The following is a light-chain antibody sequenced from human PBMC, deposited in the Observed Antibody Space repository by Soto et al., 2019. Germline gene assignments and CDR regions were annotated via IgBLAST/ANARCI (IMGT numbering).Light chain of an antibody. CDR2: DAS. CDR1: QTISSY. J-gene: IGKJ1*01. CDR3: QQYGTYLWT. Sequence: IHITHSPSSLSASLGDRVTITCRASQTISSYLNWYQQNPGKAPKLLIYDASTLETGVPSRFRGSGSGTEFTLTISGLQPDDFATYYCQQYGTYLWTFGQGTKVDNK. V-gene: IGKV1-5*01.